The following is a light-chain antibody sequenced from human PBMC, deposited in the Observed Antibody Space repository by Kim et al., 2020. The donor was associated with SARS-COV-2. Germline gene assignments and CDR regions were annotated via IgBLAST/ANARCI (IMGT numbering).Light chain of an antibody. CDR2: DVS. J-gene: IGLJ1*01. V-gene: IGLV2-14*03. Sequence: QSALTQPASVSGSPGQSITISCTGTTSDVRNNNYVSWYQHHPGKAPQLLIYDVSNRPSGVSSRFSGSKSGDTASLTISGLQAEDEADYFCSSFTGGTSSRVFGPGTQVTVL. CDR3: SSFTGGTSSRV. CDR1: TSDVRNNNY.